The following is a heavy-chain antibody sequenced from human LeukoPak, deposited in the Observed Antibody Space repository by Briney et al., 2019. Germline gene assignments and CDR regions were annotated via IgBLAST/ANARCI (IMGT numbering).Heavy chain of an antibody. CDR3: ARLHYDSSGYLRALDY. D-gene: IGHD3-22*01. V-gene: IGHV3-74*01. CDR2: INSDGSSI. J-gene: IGHJ4*02. CDR1: GFTFSSYL. Sequence: GGSLRLSCAASGFTFSSYLMHWVRQAPGKGLVWVSRINSDGSSISHADSVKGRFTISRDNAKNTLYLQMNSLRAEDTAVYYCARLHYDSSGYLRALDYWGQGTLVTVSS.